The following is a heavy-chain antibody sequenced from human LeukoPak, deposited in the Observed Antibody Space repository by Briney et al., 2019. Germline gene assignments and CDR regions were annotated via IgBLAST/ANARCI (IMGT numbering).Heavy chain of an antibody. CDR2: INPNSGGT. J-gene: IGHJ4*02. CDR1: GYTFIGYY. Sequence: ASVKVSCKTSGYTFIGYYIHWVRQAPGQGLEWIGWINPNSGGTNYAQMFQGRVTMTRDTSISTAYMELSRLRSDDTAVYYCAGGSYYDNSPLDSWGQGTLVTVSS. D-gene: IGHD3-22*01. V-gene: IGHV1-2*02. CDR3: AGGSYYDNSPLDS.